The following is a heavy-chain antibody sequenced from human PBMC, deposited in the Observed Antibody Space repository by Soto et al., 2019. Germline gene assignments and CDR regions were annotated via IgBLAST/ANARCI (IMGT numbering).Heavy chain of an antibody. Sequence: QVQLVQSGAEVKKPGASVKVSCKASGYTFTSYDINWVRQATGQGLEWMGWMNPNSGNTGYAQKFQGRVTMTRNTSISTAYMELSSLRSEDTTVYYCARSPATYDFWSGYCSYYYYYMDVWGKGTTVTVSS. D-gene: IGHD3-3*01. CDR2: MNPNSGNT. CDR3: ARSPATYDFWSGYCSYYYYYMDV. J-gene: IGHJ6*03. V-gene: IGHV1-8*01. CDR1: GYTFTSYD.